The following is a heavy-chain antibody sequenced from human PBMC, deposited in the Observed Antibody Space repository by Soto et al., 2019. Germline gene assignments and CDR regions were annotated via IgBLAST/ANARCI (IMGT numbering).Heavy chain of an antibody. D-gene: IGHD6-19*01. CDR1: GFTFSSYS. Sequence: GGSLRPSCAASGFTFSSYSMNWVRQAPGKGLEWVSSISSSSSYIYYADSVKGRFTISRDNAKNSLYLQMNSLRAEDTAVYYCARVPRPPVYTSGWFGFDYWGQGTLVTVSS. CDR2: ISSSSSYI. V-gene: IGHV3-21*01. CDR3: ARVPRPPVYTSGWFGFDY. J-gene: IGHJ4*02.